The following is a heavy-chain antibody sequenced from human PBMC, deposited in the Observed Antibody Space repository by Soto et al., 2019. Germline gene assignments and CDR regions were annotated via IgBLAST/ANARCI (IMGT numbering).Heavy chain of an antibody. CDR1: GYTFTSSD. D-gene: IGHD6-13*01. J-gene: IGHJ6*02. CDR3: ARSRAAAPPRVGMDV. V-gene: IGHV1-8*01. Sequence: ASVKVSCKASGYTFTSSDINWVRQAPGQGLEWMGWMNPNTGNSGFAQKFQGRVTITADESTSIVFMEMSSLRFGDTAVYYCARSRAAAPPRVGMDVWGQGTTVTVSS. CDR2: MNPNTGNS.